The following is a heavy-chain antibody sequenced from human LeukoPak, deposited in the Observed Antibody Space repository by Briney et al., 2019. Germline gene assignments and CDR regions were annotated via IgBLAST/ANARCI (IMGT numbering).Heavy chain of an antibody. D-gene: IGHD2/OR15-2a*01. CDR2: TSYSEGT. CDR1: GGSVSRGGYY. J-gene: IGHJ4*02. CDR3: TRENRPFCPFAF. Sequence: SETLSLTCTVSGGSVSRGGYYWNWIRQHPGKGLEWIGFTSYSEGTYYNPSLMSRITISVDISQNQFSLKMRDVTAADTAVYYCTRENRPFCPFAFWGQGVLVTVSS. V-gene: IGHV4-31*03.